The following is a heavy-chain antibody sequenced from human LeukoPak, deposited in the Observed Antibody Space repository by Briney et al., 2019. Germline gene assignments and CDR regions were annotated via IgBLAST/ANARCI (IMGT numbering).Heavy chain of an antibody. J-gene: IGHJ5*02. CDR1: GGSISSGDYF. D-gene: IGHD3-22*01. CDR2: IYYSGST. CDR3: ARSFRGYHHRFDP. V-gene: IGHV4-30-4*01. Sequence: PSQTLSLTCTVSGGSISSGDYFWSWIRQPPGKGLAWIGYIYYSGSTYYNPSLKSRVTISVDTSKNKFSLKLSSVTAADTAEYYCARSFRGYHHRFDPWGQGTLVTVSS.